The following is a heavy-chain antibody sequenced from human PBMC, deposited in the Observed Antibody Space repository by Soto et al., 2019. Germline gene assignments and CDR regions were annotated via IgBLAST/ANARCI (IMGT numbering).Heavy chain of an antibody. CDR1: GFTLSTYG. CDR3: ARIRGYWYGLDV. CDR2: ITGTGGYT. J-gene: IGHJ6*02. V-gene: IGHV3-23*01. Sequence: EVQLLESGGGLVQPGGSLRLSCAGSGFTLSTYGMTWVRQAPGKGLEWVSAITGTGGYTYYVDSVKGRFTSSRDNSKNMLYLQMNSVRVEDTAVYYCARIRGYWYGLDVWGQGTTVTVSS.